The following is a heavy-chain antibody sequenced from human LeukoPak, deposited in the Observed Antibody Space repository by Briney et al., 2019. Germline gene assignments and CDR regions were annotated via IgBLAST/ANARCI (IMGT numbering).Heavy chain of an antibody. CDR1: GDSISSGGYY. V-gene: IGHV4-31*03. CDR2: IYYSGST. CDR3: ARQWPTGYYYGMDV. Sequence: SETLSLTCTVSGDSISSGGYYWSWIRQHPGKGLEWIGYIYYSGSTYYSPSLKSRVTISVDTSKNQFSLKLSSVTAADTAVYYCARQWPTGYYYGMDVWGQGTTVTVSS. J-gene: IGHJ6*02. D-gene: IGHD6-19*01.